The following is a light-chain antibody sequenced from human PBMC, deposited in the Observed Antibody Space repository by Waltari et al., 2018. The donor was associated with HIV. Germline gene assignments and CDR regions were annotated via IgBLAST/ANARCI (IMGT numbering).Light chain of an antibody. J-gene: IGKJ5*01. CDR3: QQRSNWPIS. Sequence: EIVLTQSPATLSLSPGERATLSCRASQSVGNYLAWYQQKPGQAPRLLMYGAPSRATDIPARFSGSGSGTDFTLTISSLEPGDFGVYYCQQRSNWPISFGQGTRLEIK. CDR2: GAP. V-gene: IGKV3-11*01. CDR1: QSVGNY.